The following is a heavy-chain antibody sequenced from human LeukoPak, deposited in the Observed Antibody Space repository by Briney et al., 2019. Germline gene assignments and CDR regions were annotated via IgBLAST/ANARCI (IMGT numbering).Heavy chain of an antibody. CDR1: RYTFTGYY. V-gene: IGHV1-2*06. CDR3: ARGAYYYGMDV. CDR2: INPNSGGT. J-gene: IGHJ6*02. Sequence: ASVKVSRMASRYTFTGYYMHWVRQAPGQGLEWMGRINPNSGGTNYAQKFQGRVTMTRDTSISTAYMELSRLRSDDTAVYYCARGAYYYGMDVWGQGTTVTVSS.